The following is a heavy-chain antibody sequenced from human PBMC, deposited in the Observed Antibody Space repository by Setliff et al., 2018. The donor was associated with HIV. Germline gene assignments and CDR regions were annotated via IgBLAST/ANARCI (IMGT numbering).Heavy chain of an antibody. CDR2: INAGTADT. CDR3: ARRGRFTGGYKYGSDHFDH. CDR1: GYTFTHYA. Sequence: ASVKVSCKASGYTFTHYALHWVRQAPGQRLEWMGWINAGTADTKYSQNFQGRVTFTKDTSANTAYLQLSSLRSEDTAVYYCARRGRFTGGYKYGSDHFDHWGQGTLVTVSS. J-gene: IGHJ4*02. D-gene: IGHD5-18*01. V-gene: IGHV1-3*01.